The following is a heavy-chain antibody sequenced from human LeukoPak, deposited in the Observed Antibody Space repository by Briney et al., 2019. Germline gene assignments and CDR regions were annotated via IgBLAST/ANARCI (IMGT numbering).Heavy chain of an antibody. CDR2: ISYDGSNK. D-gene: IGHD3-22*01. J-gene: IGHJ4*02. CDR1: GFTFSSYA. V-gene: IGHV3-30-3*01. Sequence: GRSLRLSCAASGFTFSSYAMHWVRQAPGKGLEWVAVISYDGSNKYYADSVKGRFTISRDNSKNTLYLQMNSLRAEDTAVYYCARSGLREETNTRSMIVVYWGQGTVVTVSS. CDR3: ARSGLREETNTRSMIVVY.